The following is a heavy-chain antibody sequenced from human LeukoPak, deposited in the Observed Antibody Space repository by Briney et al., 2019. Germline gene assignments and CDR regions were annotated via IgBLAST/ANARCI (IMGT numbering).Heavy chain of an antibody. J-gene: IGHJ4*02. Sequence: GGSLRLSCEASGFILSNYAMSWVRQAPGKGLEWVSTISGSGGSTYYADSVKGRFTLSGDNSKNTLYLQLNSLRGEDTAVYYCARGLFPYQLIAVTGRYWGQGTLVTVSS. CDR3: ARGLFPYQLIAVTGRY. D-gene: IGHD6-19*01. CDR2: ISGSGGST. V-gene: IGHV3-23*01. CDR1: GFILSNYA.